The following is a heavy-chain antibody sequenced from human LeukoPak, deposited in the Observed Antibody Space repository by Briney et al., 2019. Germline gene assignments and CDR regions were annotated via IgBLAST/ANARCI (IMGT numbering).Heavy chain of an antibody. V-gene: IGHV4-39*07. D-gene: IGHD3-22*01. CDR1: GGSISSSSYY. Sequence: PSETLSLTCTVSGGSISSSSYYWGWIRQPPGKGLEWIGSIYYSGSTYYNPSLKSRVTISVDTSKNQFSLKLSSVTAADTAVYYCARRRGGYWTYYFDYWGQGTLVTVSS. CDR3: ARRRGGYWTYYFDY. CDR2: IYYSGST. J-gene: IGHJ4*02.